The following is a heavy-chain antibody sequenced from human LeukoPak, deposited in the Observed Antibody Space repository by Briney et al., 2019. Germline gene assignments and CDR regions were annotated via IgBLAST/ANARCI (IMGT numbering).Heavy chain of an antibody. J-gene: IGHJ4*02. D-gene: IGHD2-15*01. CDR2: IKSKTDGGTT. Sequence: GGSLRLSYAASGFTFSNAWMSWVRQAPGKGLEWVGRIKSKTDGGTTDYAAPVKGRFTISRDDSKNTLYLQMNSLKTEDTAVYYCTTGHCSGGSCHYWGQGTLVTVSS. CDR3: TTGHCSGGSCHY. CDR1: GFTFSNAW. V-gene: IGHV3-15*01.